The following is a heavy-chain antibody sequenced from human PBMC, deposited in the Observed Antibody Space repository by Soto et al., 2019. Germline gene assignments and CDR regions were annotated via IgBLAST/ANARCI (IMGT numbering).Heavy chain of an antibody. J-gene: IGHJ6*02. CDR2: IIPIFGTA. Sequence: SVKVSCKASGGTFSSYAISWVRQAPGQGLEWMGGIIPIFGTANYAQKFQGRVTITADESTSTAYMELSSLRSEDTAVYYCANLGSRLEPYRNYYYGMDVWGQGTTVTVSS. V-gene: IGHV1-69*13. CDR3: ANLGSRLEPYRNYYYGMDV. CDR1: GGTFSSYA. D-gene: IGHD4-4*01.